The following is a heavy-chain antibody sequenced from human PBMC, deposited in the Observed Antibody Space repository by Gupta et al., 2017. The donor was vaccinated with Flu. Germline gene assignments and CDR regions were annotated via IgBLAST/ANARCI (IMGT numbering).Heavy chain of an antibody. CDR3: AKQKPLVIFDL. D-gene: IGHD3-9*01. Sequence: VRQAPGKGPEWVSSISGNGGTTHYAESVRGRFTISRDNTKNTLYLHMTSLRVEDTALYFCAKQKPLVIFDLWGRGTLVTVSS. V-gene: IGHV3-23*01. J-gene: IGHJ4*02. CDR2: ISGNGGTT.